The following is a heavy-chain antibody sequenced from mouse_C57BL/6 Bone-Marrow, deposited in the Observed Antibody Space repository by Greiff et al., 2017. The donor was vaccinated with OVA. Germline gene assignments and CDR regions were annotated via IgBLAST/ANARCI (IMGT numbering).Heavy chain of an antibody. Sequence: EVQLQQSGAELVRPGASVKLSCTASGFNIKDDYMHWVKQRPEQGLEWIGWIDPENGDTEYASKFQGKATITADTSSNTAYLQLSSLTSEDTAVYYCTTYYGSSYGLAYWGQGTLVTVSA. J-gene: IGHJ3*01. V-gene: IGHV14-4*01. D-gene: IGHD1-1*01. CDR1: GFNIKDDY. CDR2: IDPENGDT. CDR3: TTYYGSSYGLAY.